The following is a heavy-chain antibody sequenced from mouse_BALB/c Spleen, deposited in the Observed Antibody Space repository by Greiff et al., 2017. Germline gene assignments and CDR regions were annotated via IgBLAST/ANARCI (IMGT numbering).Heavy chain of an antibody. J-gene: IGHJ2*01. D-gene: IGHD1-1*01. CDR3: ARSPLYYGSSYYY. CDR1: GYTFTDYN. V-gene: IGHV1S29*02. Sequence: EAQLQQSGPELVKPGASVKISCKASGYTFTDYNMHWVKQSHGKSLEWIGYIYPYNGGTGYNQKFKSKATLTVDNSSSTAYMELRSLTSEDSAVYYCARSPLYYGSSYYYWGQGTTLTVSS. CDR2: IYPYNGGT.